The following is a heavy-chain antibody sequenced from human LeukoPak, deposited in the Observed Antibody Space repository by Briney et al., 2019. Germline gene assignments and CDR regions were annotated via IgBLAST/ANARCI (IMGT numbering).Heavy chain of an antibody. CDR2: IYHSGST. Sequence: TSETLSLTCAVSGGSISSSNWWSWVRQPPGKGLEWIGEIYHSGSTNYNPSLKSRVTISVDKSKNQFSLKLSSVTAADTAVYYCARDLGERSYHYYYYMDVWGKGTTVTVSS. D-gene: IGHD1-26*01. V-gene: IGHV4-4*02. CDR3: ARDLGERSYHYYYYMDV. CDR1: GGSISSSNW. J-gene: IGHJ6*03.